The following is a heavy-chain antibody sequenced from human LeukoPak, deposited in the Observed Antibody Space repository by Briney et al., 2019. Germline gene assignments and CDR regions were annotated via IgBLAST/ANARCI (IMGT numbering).Heavy chain of an antibody. CDR2: IYVDGGQT. D-gene: IGHD3-22*01. CDR3: ARDASGYYDY. V-gene: IGHV3-7*01. J-gene: IGHJ4*02. Sequence: GSLRLSCAASGFTFSSYAMSWVRQAPGRGLEWVAAIYVDGGQTYFADSVKGRFTISRDSAENSLYLQMDSLRAEDTAVYYCARDASGYYDYWGQGTLVTVSS. CDR1: GFTFSSYA.